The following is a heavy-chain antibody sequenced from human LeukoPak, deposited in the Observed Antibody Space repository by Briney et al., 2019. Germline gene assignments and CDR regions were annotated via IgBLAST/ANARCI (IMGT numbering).Heavy chain of an antibody. J-gene: IGHJ4*02. CDR3: ARVAYSGYDYYFAY. Sequence: PSETLSLTCTVSGGSISSYYWSWIRQPPGKGLEWIGYIYYSGSTNYNPSLKSRVTISVDTYKNPFSLKLSSVTAADPAVCYCARVAYSGYDYYFAYWGEGTVVTVSS. D-gene: IGHD5-12*01. V-gene: IGHV4-59*01. CDR2: IYYSGST. CDR1: GGSISSYY.